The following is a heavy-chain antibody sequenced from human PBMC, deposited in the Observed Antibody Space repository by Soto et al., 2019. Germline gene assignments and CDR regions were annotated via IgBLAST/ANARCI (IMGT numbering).Heavy chain of an antibody. CDR3: ARGLQIVATIGY. D-gene: IGHD5-12*01. CDR2: IYSGGST. J-gene: IGHJ4*02. V-gene: IGHV3-66*01. CDR1: GCTVSSNY. Sequence: PGRSLRLSCAASGCTVSSNYMSWVRQAPGKGLEWVSVIYSGGSTYYADSVKGRFTISRDNSKNTLYLQMNSLRAEDTAVYYCARGLQIVATIGYWGQGTLVTVSS.